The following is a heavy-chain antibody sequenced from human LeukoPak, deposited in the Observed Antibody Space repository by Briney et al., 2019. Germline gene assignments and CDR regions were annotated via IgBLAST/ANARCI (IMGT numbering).Heavy chain of an antibody. CDR3: AKLGFYNWNP. J-gene: IGHJ5*02. D-gene: IGHD1-1*01. V-gene: IGHV3-23*01. Sequence: GGSLGLSCAASGFTFSSYAMSWVRQAPGKGLEWVSAISGSGGSTYYADSVKGRFIISRDNSKNTLYLQMNSLRAEDTAVYYCAKLGFYNWNPWGQGTLVTVSS. CDR2: ISGSGGST. CDR1: GFTFSSYA.